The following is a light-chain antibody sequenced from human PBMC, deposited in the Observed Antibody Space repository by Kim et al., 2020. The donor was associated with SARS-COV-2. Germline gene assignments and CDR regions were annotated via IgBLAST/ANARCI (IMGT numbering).Light chain of an antibody. J-gene: IGLJ2*01. V-gene: IGLV3-19*01. Sequence: VALRLTVIITYHEDSLNSYYATWYQQKPGQALILVIYGKNSRPSGIPDRFSCSSSGNTASLTITGTHAGDEADYYCNSRDSNDNVVFGGGTQLTVL. CDR1: SLNSYY. CDR2: GKN. CDR3: NSRDSNDNVV.